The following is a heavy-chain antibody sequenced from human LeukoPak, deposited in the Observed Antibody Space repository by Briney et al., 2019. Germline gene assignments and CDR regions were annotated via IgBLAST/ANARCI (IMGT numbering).Heavy chain of an antibody. V-gene: IGHV3-30-3*01. J-gene: IGHJ4*02. CDR3: ARDLGLIAAAGTSGNYFDY. CDR2: ISYDGSNK. D-gene: IGHD6-13*01. Sequence: PGGSLRLSCAASGFTFSSYAMHWVRQAPGEGLEWVAVISYDGSNKYYADSVKGRFTISRDNSKNTLYLQMNSLRAEDTAVYYCARDLGLIAAAGTSGNYFDYWGQGTLVTVSS. CDR1: GFTFSSYA.